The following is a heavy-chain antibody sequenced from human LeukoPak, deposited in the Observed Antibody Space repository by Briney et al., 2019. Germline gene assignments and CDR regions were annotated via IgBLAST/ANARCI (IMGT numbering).Heavy chain of an antibody. D-gene: IGHD3-3*01. V-gene: IGHV4-39*01. CDR3: ARRSRLYVHFDY. Sequence: SETLSLTCTVSGGSISSSSYYWGWIRQPPGKGLEWIGSIYYSGSTYYNPSLKSRVTISVDTSKNQFSLKLSSVTAADTAVYYCARRSRLYVHFDYWGQGTLVTVSS. J-gene: IGHJ4*02. CDR1: GGSISSSSYY. CDR2: IYYSGST.